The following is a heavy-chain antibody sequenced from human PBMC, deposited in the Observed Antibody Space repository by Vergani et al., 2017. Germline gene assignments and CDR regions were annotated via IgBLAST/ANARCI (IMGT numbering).Heavy chain of an antibody. CDR3: ARDRYYLGSGSYPYFYYYGLDV. J-gene: IGHJ6*02. Sequence: EVQLLESGGGLVQPGGSLRLSCAASGFTFSSYAMSWVRQAPEKGLEWVAHISPDGSATSYVDSVKGRFTISRDNTKNSLSLQMSGLRVEDTAVYYCARDRYYLGSGSYPYFYYYGLDVWGQGTAVTVSS. V-gene: IGHV3-7*01. CDR2: ISPDGSAT. CDR1: GFTFSSYA. D-gene: IGHD3-10*01.